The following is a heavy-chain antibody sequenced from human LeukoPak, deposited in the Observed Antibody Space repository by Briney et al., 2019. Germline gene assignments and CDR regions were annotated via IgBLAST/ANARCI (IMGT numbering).Heavy chain of an antibody. V-gene: IGHV4-30-4*01. D-gene: IGHD3-22*01. CDR1: GGSISSGDYY. J-gene: IGHJ5*02. Sequence: SETLSLTCTVSGGSISSGDYYWSWIRQPPGKGLEWIGYIYYSGSTYYNPSLKSRVTISVDRSKNQFSLKLSSVTAADTAVYYCARGTMKSGFDPWGQGTLVTVSS. CDR3: ARGTMKSGFDP. CDR2: IYYSGST.